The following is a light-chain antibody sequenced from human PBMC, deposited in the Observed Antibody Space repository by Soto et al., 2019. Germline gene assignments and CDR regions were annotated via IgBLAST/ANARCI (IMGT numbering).Light chain of an antibody. CDR1: NIGSKS. CDR2: DDS. CDR3: QVWDSSSDLPNWV. V-gene: IGLV3-21*02. Sequence: SYELTQPPSVSVAPGQTARITCGGNNIGSKSVHWYQQKPGQAPVLVVYDDSDRPSGIPERFSGSNSGNTATLTISRVGAGDEADYYCQVWDSSSDLPNWVFGGGTKLTVL. J-gene: IGLJ3*02.